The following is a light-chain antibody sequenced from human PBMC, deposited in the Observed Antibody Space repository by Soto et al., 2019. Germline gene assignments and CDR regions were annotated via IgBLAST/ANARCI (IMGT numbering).Light chain of an antibody. CDR2: DVS. CDR1: QDIRNH. Sequence: DIQMTQSPSSLSASAGDRVIITCQASQDIRNHLNWYQQKPGKAPKLLIYDVSNLATGVPPKFSGGVSGTDFTLTISSLQPEDIATYFCQHYGDLVTFGGGTKVEIK. CDR3: QHYGDLVT. V-gene: IGKV1-33*01. J-gene: IGKJ4*01.